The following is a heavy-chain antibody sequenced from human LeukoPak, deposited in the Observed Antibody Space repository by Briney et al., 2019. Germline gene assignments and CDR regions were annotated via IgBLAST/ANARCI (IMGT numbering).Heavy chain of an antibody. J-gene: IGHJ4*02. CDR3: ARENYNILTAYDY. CDR2: IYTSGSA. CDR1: GGSISSGSYY. D-gene: IGHD3-9*01. Sequence: SETLSLTCTVSGGSISSGSYYWTWIRQPAGKGLEWIGRIYTSGSANYNPSLKSRVTISLDTSKNQFSLQLSSVTAADTAVYYCARENYNILTAYDYWGQGTLVTVSS. V-gene: IGHV4-61*02.